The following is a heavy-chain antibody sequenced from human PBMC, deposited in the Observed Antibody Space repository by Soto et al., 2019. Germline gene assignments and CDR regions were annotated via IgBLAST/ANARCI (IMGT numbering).Heavy chain of an antibody. Sequence: GASVKVSCKASGGTFSSYAISWVRQAPGQGLEWMGGIIPIFGTANYAQKFQGRVTITADESTSTAYMELSSLRSEDTAVYYCASYYYDSSGYSLTPFDYWGQGTLVTVSS. J-gene: IGHJ4*02. V-gene: IGHV1-69*13. CDR3: ASYYYDSSGYSLTPFDY. D-gene: IGHD3-22*01. CDR2: IIPIFGTA. CDR1: GGTFSSYA.